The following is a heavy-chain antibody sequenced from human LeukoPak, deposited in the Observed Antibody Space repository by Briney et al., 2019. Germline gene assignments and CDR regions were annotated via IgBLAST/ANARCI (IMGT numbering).Heavy chain of an antibody. V-gene: IGHV4-34*01. CDR1: GGSFSGYY. CDR2: INHSGST. J-gene: IGHJ3*02. Sequence: PSETLSLTCAVYGGSFSGYYWSWIRQPPGKGLEWIGEINHSGSTNYNPSLKSRVTISVDTSKNQFSLKLSSVTAADTAVYYCARGLKYSSKLGAFDIWGQGTMVTVSS. CDR3: ARGLKYSSKLGAFDI. D-gene: IGHD6-13*01.